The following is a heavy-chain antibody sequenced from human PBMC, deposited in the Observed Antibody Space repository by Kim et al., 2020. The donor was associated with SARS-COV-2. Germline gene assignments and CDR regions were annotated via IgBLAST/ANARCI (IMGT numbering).Heavy chain of an antibody. D-gene: IGHD2-15*01. CDR2: IYYSGST. CDR3: ARETVVVVAATEPDY. J-gene: IGHJ4*02. CDR1: GGSISSSSYY. Sequence: SETLSLTCTVAGGSISSSSYYWGWIRQPPGKGLEWIGSIYYSGSTYYNPSLKSRVTISVDTSKNQFSLKLSSVTAADTAVYYCARETVVVVAATEPDYWGQGTLVTVSS. V-gene: IGHV4-39*07.